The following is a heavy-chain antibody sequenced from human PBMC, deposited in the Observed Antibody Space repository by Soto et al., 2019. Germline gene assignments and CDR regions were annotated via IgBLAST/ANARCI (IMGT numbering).Heavy chain of an antibody. D-gene: IGHD3-3*01. CDR1: GFIFSSYG. Sequence: QVQLVESGGGVVQPGTSLRLSCAASGFIFSSYGMHWVRQAPGKGLEWVTVIRYDGSNQRYADSVKGRFTISRDNSRNTLYLQMNSLRAEDTAVYYCVRDKDGSGHYSYSDYWGQGTLVTVSS. CDR3: VRDKDGSGHYSYSDY. CDR2: IRYDGSNQ. J-gene: IGHJ4*02. V-gene: IGHV3-33*01.